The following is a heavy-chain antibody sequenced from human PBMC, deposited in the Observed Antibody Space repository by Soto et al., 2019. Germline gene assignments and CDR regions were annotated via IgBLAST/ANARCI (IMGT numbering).Heavy chain of an antibody. CDR3: ARRLYYDSSGFEGGGMDV. V-gene: IGHV4-39*01. CDR2: IYYSGST. CDR1: GGSISSSSYY. J-gene: IGHJ6*02. D-gene: IGHD3-22*01. Sequence: SETLSLTYTVSGGSISSSSYYWGWIRQPPWKGLEWIGSIYYSGSTYYNPSLKSRVTISVDTSKNQFSLKLSSVTAADTAVYYCARRLYYDSSGFEGGGMDVWGQGTTVTVS.